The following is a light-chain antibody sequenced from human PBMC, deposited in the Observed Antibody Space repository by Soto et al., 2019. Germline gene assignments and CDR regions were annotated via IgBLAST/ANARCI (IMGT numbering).Light chain of an antibody. J-gene: IGKJ1*01. CDR2: KAS. CDR1: QSISSW. Sequence: DIQMTQSPSTLSASVGDRVTITCRASQSISSWLAWYQQKPGKAPKLLIYKASSLESGVPSRFSGRGSGTEFTLTISSLQPDDFATYYCQQYNSYRWTFGQGTKVELK. V-gene: IGKV1-5*03. CDR3: QQYNSYRWT.